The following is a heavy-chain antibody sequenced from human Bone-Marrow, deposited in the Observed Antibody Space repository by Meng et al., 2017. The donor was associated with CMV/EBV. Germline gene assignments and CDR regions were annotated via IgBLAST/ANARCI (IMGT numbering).Heavy chain of an antibody. Sequence: SGFTFSSYGMHWVRQAPGKGLEWVAVIWYDGSNKYYADSVKGRFTISRDNSKNTLYLQMNSLRAEDTAVYYCAKVRTERWLQSPFDYWGQGTLVTVSS. D-gene: IGHD5-24*01. CDR2: IWYDGSNK. J-gene: IGHJ4*02. CDR3: AKVRTERWLQSPFDY. CDR1: GFTFSSYG. V-gene: IGHV3-33*06.